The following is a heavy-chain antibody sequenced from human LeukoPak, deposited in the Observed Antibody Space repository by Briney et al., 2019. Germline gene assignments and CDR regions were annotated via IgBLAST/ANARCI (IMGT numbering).Heavy chain of an antibody. J-gene: IGHJ4*02. CDR2: IFNTGNT. V-gene: IGHV4-59*11. CDR1: GGSINSHY. D-gene: IGHD3-10*01. CDR3: ASRPADTTWYGVFDY. Sequence: SETLSLTCSVSGGSINSHYWSWIRQPPAKRLGWIGYIFNTGNTNYNPSLASRVTMSVDTSRAQFFLRLSPVTAADTAIYYCASRPADTTWYGVFDYWSQGTLVTVSS.